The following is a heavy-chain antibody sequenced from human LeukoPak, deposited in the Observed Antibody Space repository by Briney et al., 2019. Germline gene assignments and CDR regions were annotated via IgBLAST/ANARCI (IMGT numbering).Heavy chain of an antibody. D-gene: IGHD1-26*01. CDR2: ISSSGSTI. CDR1: GFTFSDYY. V-gene: IGHV3-11*01. J-gene: IGHJ4*02. CDR3: ARAVGVGATTFDY. Sequence: PGGSLRLSCLASGFTFSDYYMSWIRQAPGKGLEWVSYISSSGSTIYYADSVKGRFTISWDNAKNSLYLQMNSLRAEDTAVYYCARAVGVGATTFDYWGQGTLVTVSS.